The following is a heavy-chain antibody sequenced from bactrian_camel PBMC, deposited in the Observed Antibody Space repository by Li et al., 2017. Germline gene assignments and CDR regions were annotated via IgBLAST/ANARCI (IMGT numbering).Heavy chain of an antibody. CDR3: AAYAGSGWSLLPTQYNY. J-gene: IGHJ4*01. V-gene: IGHV3S68*01. Sequence: VQLVESGGGSVQVGGSLRLSCTAPGFTSDSCGAEWYRQATGKEREWVSSILSADDSTSYADSVKGRFTISRNNAQNTLILRLDRLKPEDTAMYYCAAYAGSGWSLLPTQYNYWGQGTQVTVS. CDR1: GFTSDSCG. CDR2: ILSADDST. D-gene: IGHD2*01.